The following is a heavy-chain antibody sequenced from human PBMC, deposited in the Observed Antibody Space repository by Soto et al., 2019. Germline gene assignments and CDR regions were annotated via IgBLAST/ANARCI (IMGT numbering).Heavy chain of an antibody. CDR2: INTYNGNT. CDR1: GYTFTSYG. CDR3: GRDLYCSSSSYYFDY. V-gene: IGHV1-18*04. J-gene: IGHJ4*02. Sequence: ASVKDSCKASGYTFTSYGISWVRQAPGQGLEWMGWINTYNGNTNYAQKLQGRVTMTTDTSTSTVHMELRSLRSDDTAVYYCGRDLYCSSSSYYFDYWGQGTLVTVSS. D-gene: IGHD2-2*01.